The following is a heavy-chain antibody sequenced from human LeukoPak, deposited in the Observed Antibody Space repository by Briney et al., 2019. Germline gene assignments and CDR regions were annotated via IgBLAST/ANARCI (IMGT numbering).Heavy chain of an antibody. D-gene: IGHD3-10*01. CDR1: GGSFSGYY. Sequence: SETLSLTCAVYGGSFSGYYWSWIRQPPGKGLEYIGEINHSGSTTYNPSLKSRVTISVDTSKSQFSLKLRSVTAADTAVYYCARGGYYGSGNDFRFDPWGQGTLVTVSS. J-gene: IGHJ5*02. CDR2: INHSGST. CDR3: ARGGYYGSGNDFRFDP. V-gene: IGHV4-34*01.